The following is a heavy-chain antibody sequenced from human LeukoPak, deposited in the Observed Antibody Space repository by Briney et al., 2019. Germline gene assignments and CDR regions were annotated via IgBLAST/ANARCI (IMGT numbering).Heavy chain of an antibody. J-gene: IGHJ4*02. Sequence: GGSLRLSCAVSGFTFSSSWMHWVRQAPGKGPVWVSHIKTDGSTTAYADSVKGRFTISRDNAKNTLYLQMNSLRAEDTGVYYCARGNQQLPRSTPDYWGQGTLVTVSS. D-gene: IGHD2-2*01. CDR1: GFTFSSSW. V-gene: IGHV3-74*01. CDR2: IKTDGSTT. CDR3: ARGNQQLPRSTPDY.